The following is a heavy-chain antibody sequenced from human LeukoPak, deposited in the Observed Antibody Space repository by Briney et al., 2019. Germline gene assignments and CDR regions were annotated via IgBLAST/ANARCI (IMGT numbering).Heavy chain of an antibody. V-gene: IGHV4-4*07. CDR3: AREDSYGSGSYGWFDP. CDR1: GGSISSYY. J-gene: IGHJ5*02. Sequence: SETLSLTCTVSGGSISSYYWSWIRQPAGKGLEWIGRIYTSGSTNYNPSLKSRVTMSVDTSKNQFSLKLSSVTAADTAVYYCAREDSYGSGSYGWFDPWGQGTLVAVSS. CDR2: IYTSGST. D-gene: IGHD3-10*01.